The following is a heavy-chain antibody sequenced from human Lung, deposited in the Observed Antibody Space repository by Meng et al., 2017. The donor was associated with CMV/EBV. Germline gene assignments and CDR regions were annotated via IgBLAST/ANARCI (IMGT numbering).Heavy chain of an antibody. D-gene: IGHD3-10*01. CDR3: LRRSGGSV. Sequence: QVHLGRAGPVPVQQSVTPSPTCAFSGHSITNHNWWAWVRQPPGKGLEWIGEIPHRGSSAYNPSLKSRVSMSIDKSKNQFSLKLTSVTAADTAVYHCLRRSGGSVWGQGTLVTVSS. V-gene: IGHV4-4*02. CDR1: GHSITNHNW. J-gene: IGHJ1*01. CDR2: IPHRGSS.